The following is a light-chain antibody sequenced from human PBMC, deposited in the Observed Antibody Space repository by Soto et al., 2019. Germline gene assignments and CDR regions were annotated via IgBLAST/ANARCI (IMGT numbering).Light chain of an antibody. J-gene: IGKJ2*01. V-gene: IGKV3-15*01. CDR3: QQYNNWPHT. CDR1: QSVSSK. Sequence: EIVMTQSRATLSVSPGERATLSCRASQSVSSKLAWFQQKHGQAPSLLIYGVSTRATGVPVRFSGSGSGTEFTLTINSLQSEDFAVYYCQQYNNWPHTFGQGTKVDIK. CDR2: GVS.